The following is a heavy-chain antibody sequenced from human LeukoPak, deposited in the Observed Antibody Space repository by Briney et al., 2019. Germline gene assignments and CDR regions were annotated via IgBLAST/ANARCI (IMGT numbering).Heavy chain of an antibody. J-gene: IGHJ4*02. Sequence: GGSLRLSCAASGFSFSTYGMHWLRQAPGKGLEWVAVIWNDGTTKYYADSVRGRFTISRDNSRNMVFLQMNSLRAEDTALYYCARDLLWFGDTNQNFDYWGQGTLVTVSS. CDR1: GFSFSTYG. D-gene: IGHD3-10*01. CDR3: ARDLLWFGDTNQNFDY. V-gene: IGHV3-33*01. CDR2: IWNDGTTK.